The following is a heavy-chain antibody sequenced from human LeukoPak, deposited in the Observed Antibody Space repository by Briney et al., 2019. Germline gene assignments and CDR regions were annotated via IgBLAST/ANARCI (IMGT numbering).Heavy chain of an antibody. J-gene: IGHJ4*02. Sequence: GGSLRLSCAASGFTFNSYSMNWVRQAPGKGLEGVSYISGSSTYIYYADSVKGRFTIYRDNAKNSLYLQMNSLRAEDTAVYYCATRFAPGWGSHTPTSDYWGQGTLVTVSS. V-gene: IGHV3-21*05. CDR1: GFTFNSYS. CDR2: ISGSSTYI. CDR3: ATRFAPGWGSHTPTSDY. D-gene: IGHD3-16*01.